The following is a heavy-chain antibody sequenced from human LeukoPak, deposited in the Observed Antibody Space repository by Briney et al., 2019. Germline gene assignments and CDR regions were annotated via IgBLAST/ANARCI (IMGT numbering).Heavy chain of an antibody. J-gene: IGHJ6*02. CDR1: VYTFTSYD. D-gene: IGHD5-18*01. Sequence: ASVKVSCKASVYTFTSYDINWVRQATGQGLEWMGWMNPNSGNTGYAQKFQGRVTMTRNTSISTAYMELSSLRSEDTAVYYCARENTAMVNNYYGMDVWGQGTTVTVSS. V-gene: IGHV1-8*01. CDR3: ARENTAMVNNYYGMDV. CDR2: MNPNSGNT.